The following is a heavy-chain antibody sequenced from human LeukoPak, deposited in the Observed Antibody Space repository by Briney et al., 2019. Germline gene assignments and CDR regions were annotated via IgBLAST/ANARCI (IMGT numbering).Heavy chain of an antibody. D-gene: IGHD3-10*01. Sequence: PGGSLRLSCAASGFTFDDYGMHWVRQAPGKGLEWLSLITWDGRSAYYADSVRGRFTIFRDNAKNSLYLQMNSLRAEDTAVYYCARDHLGNVLLWFGELSGNWFDPWGQGTLVTVSS. CDR3: ARDHLGNVLLWFGELSGNWFDP. J-gene: IGHJ5*02. V-gene: IGHV3-20*04. CDR2: ITWDGRSA. CDR1: GFTFDDYG.